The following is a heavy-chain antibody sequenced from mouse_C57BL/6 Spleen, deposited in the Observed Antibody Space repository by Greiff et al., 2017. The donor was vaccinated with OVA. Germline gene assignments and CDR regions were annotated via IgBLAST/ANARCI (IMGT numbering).Heavy chain of an antibody. CDR2: IYPRGGST. CDR3: ARSGDGCYVFYVDY. V-gene: IGHV1-85*01. CDR1: GYTFTPYA. D-gene: IGHD2-3*01. J-gene: IGHJ2*01. Sequence: QVQLQQSGPELVNPGASVKLSCKASGYTFTPYAINWVKQRHGQGLEWIGWIYPRGGSTKYNEKFKGKATLTVDTSSSTAYLELHSLASEDSAVYVCARSGDGCYVFYVDYWGQGTTLTVSS.